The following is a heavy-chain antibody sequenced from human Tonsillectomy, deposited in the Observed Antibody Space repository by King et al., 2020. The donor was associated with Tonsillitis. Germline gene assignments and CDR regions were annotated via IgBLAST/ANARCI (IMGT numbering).Heavy chain of an antibody. J-gene: IGHJ6*02. D-gene: IGHD1-26*01. CDR3: AKDHELLAPSRSPTSICMDV. CDR2: IRYDGSNK. Sequence: VQLVESGGGVVQPGGSLRLSCAASGFTFSSYGMHWVRQAPGKGLEWVAFIRYDGSNKYYADSVKGRFTISRDNSKDTLYLQMNSLRAEDTAVYYCAKDHELLAPSRSPTSICMDVWGQGTTVTVSS. V-gene: IGHV3-30*02. CDR1: GFTFSSYG.